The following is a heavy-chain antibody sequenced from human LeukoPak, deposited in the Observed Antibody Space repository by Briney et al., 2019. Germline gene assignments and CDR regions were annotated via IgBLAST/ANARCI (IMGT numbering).Heavy chain of an antibody. Sequence: SVKVSCKASGGTFSSYAISWVRQAPGQGLEWMGRIIPIFGTANYAHKFQGRVTITTDESTSTAYMELSSLRSEDTAVYYCARTLYSGSYYPDYWGQGTLVTVSS. V-gene: IGHV1-69*05. CDR3: ARTLYSGSYYPDY. J-gene: IGHJ4*02. CDR2: IIPIFGTA. CDR1: GGTFSSYA. D-gene: IGHD1-26*01.